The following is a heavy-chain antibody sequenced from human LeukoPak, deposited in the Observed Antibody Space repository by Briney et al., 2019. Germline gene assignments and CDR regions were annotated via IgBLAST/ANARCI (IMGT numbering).Heavy chain of an antibody. D-gene: IGHD3-3*01. J-gene: IGHJ6*03. Sequence: SETLSLTCAVYGGSFSGYYWSWIRQPPGKGLEWMGEINRSGSTNYNPSLKSRVTISVDTSKNQFSLKLSSVTAADTAVYYCARVGYDFWSGYYLYYYYYYMDVWGKGTTVTVSS. CDR3: ARVGYDFWSGYYLYYYYYYMDV. V-gene: IGHV4-34*01. CDR1: GGSFSGYY. CDR2: INRSGST.